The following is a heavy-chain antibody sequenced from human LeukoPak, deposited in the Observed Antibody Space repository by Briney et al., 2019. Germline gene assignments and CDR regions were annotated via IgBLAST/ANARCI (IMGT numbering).Heavy chain of an antibody. CDR3: ARGLGYCSSTRCYPYFDY. CDR2: IYYRGSN. D-gene: IGHD2-2*01. V-gene: IGHV4-61*01. J-gene: IGHJ4*02. Sequence: SETLSLTCTVSGGSLSSGSSYWSWIRHPPGKGLEWIGYIYYRGSNNYHPSLKSGVTISVDTSKNQYSLKLSSVTAADTAVYYCARGLGYCSSTRCYPYFDYWGQGTLVTVSS. CDR1: GGSLSSGSSY.